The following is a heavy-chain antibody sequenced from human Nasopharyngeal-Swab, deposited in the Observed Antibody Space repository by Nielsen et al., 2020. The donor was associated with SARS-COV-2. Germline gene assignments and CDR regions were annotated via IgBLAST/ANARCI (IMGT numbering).Heavy chain of an antibody. V-gene: IGHV5-51*01. D-gene: IGHD2-21*02. CDR3: ARAGCGGDCSDAFDI. CDR1: GYSFSNYW. J-gene: IGHJ3*02. Sequence: GESLKISCKGSGYSFSNYWIAWVRQMPGKGLEGMGIIYPGDSRSRYSPSFQGQVTISVDKSISTAYLHWSSLKASDTAMYYCARAGCGGDCSDAFDIWGQGTMVTVSS. CDR2: IYPGDSRS.